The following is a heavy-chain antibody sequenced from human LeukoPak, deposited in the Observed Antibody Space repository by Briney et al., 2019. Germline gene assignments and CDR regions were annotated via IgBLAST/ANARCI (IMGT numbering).Heavy chain of an antibody. CDR1: GFTFSSHA. Sequence: GGSLRLSCAASGFTFSSHAMSWVRQDPGKGRQWVSVISGSAGNTYYADSVKGRFTISRDNSKNTLYLQMNSLRAEDTAVYYCARSDRIVGATATFDYWGQGTLVTVSS. J-gene: IGHJ4*02. D-gene: IGHD1-26*01. CDR2: ISGSAGNT. CDR3: ARSDRIVGATATFDY. V-gene: IGHV3-23*01.